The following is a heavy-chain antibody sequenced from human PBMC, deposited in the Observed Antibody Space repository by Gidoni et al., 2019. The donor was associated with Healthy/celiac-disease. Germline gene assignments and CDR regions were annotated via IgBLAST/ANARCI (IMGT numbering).Heavy chain of an antibody. CDR1: GFPFSSSA. CDR3: ARETEGTWIQLWLGNYGMDV. V-gene: IGHV3-30-3*01. D-gene: IGHD5-18*01. J-gene: IGHJ6*02. CDR2: ISYDGSNK. Sequence: QVQLVESGGGVVQPGGSLRLSCPASGFPFSSSALHWVRQAPGKGLEWVAVISYDGSNKYYADSVKGRFTISRDNSKNTLYLQMNSLRAEDTAVYYCARETEGTWIQLWLGNYGMDVWGQGTTVTVSS.